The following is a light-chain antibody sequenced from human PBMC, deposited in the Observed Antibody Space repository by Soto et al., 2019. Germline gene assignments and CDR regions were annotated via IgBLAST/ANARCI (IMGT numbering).Light chain of an antibody. CDR1: SSDVGSYNL. V-gene: IGLV2-23*01. CDR2: EGS. CDR3: CSYAGTRSWV. Sequence: QSALTQPASVSGSPGQSITISCTGTSSDVGSYNLVSWYQQHPGKAPKLMIYEGSKRPSGVSNRFSGSKSGNTASLTISGLQAEDEAAYHCCSYAGTRSWVFGGGTKLTVL. J-gene: IGLJ3*02.